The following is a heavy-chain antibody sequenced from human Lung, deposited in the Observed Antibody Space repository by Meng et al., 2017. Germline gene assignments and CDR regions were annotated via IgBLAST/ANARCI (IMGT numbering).Heavy chain of an antibody. J-gene: IGHJ4*02. CDR3: TKNDFYCLGY. V-gene: IGHV4-4*02. D-gene: IGHD2-21*01. Sequence: HGQPEGRGPGPVKPSGTLSLTCAVSGGSISSDNWWSWVRQPPGKGLEWIGEIYHSGSTNYNPSLKSRITISVDKPKNQFSLTLSSVTAADTAVYYCTKNDFYCLGYWGQGTLVTVSS. CDR2: IYHSGST. CDR1: GGSISSDNW.